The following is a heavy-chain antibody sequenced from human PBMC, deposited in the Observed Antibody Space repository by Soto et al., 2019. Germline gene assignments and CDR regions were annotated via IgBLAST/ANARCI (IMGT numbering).Heavy chain of an antibody. Sequence: SETLSLTCTVSGGSISSYYWSWIRQPPGKGLEWIGYIYYSGSTNYNPSLKSRVTISVDTSKNQFSLKLSSVTAADTAVYYCARDRRNSLWFGESTDAFDIWGQGTMVTVSS. CDR1: GGSISSYY. D-gene: IGHD3-10*01. CDR2: IYYSGST. CDR3: ARDRRNSLWFGESTDAFDI. V-gene: IGHV4-59*01. J-gene: IGHJ3*02.